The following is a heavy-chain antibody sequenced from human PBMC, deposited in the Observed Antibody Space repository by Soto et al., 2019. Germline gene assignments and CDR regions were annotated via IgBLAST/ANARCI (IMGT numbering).Heavy chain of an antibody. Sequence: PGKGLEWIGYIYHTGTTYYNMSLKSRVTISVHRSKNQFSLKLSSVTAADTAVYFFFFQAEDCIRGGVPVSALLLNRSSDL. D-gene: IGHD2-21*02. V-gene: IGHV4-30-2*01. J-gene: IGHJ2*01. CDR3: FFQAEDCIRGGVPVSALLLNRSSDL. CDR2: IYHTGTT.